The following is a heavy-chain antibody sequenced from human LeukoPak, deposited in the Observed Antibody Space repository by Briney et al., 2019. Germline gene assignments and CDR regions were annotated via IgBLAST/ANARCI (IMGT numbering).Heavy chain of an antibody. CDR2: IYSSGSN. V-gene: IGHV4-61*02. D-gene: IGHD1-26*01. CDR3: ARDSSGSHDY. Sequence: SQTLSLTCTVSGGSISSGSYYWSWIRQPAGKGLEWIGRIYSSGSNNYNPSLKSRVTISLDTSKNQFSLKLSSVTAADTAVYYCARDSSGSHDYWGQGTLVTVSS. CDR1: GGSISSGSYY. J-gene: IGHJ4*02.